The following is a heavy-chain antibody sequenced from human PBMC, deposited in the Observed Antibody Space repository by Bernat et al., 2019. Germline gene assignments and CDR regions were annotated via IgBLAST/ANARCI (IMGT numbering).Heavy chain of an antibody. Sequence: EVQLVESGGGLVQPGGSLRLSCAASGFTFSSYAMSWVRQAPGKGLEWVSAISSSGGSTCYADSVKGRFIISRDNSKNALYLQMNSLRTEDTAVYYCARDIVVVAAGTFDYWGQGTLVTVA. CDR3: ARDIVVVAAGTFDY. J-gene: IGHJ4*02. CDR1: GFTFSSYA. CDR2: ISSSGGST. V-gene: IGHV3-23*04. D-gene: IGHD2-2*01.